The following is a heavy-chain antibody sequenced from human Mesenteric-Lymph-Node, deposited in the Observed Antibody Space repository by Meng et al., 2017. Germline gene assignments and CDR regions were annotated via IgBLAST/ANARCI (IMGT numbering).Heavy chain of an antibody. CDR3: ARRHFDSSGYYFDY. CDR2: IFPGDSAT. V-gene: IGHV5-51*01. D-gene: IGHD3-22*01. Sequence: GESLKISCQVSGYSFTSDSIGWVRQLPGRGLDWMGIIFPGDSATKYSPSFQGQVIISVDKSISTAYLQWSSLKASDSAMYYCARRHFDSSGYYFDYWGQGTLVTVSS. CDR1: GYSFTSDS. J-gene: IGHJ4*02.